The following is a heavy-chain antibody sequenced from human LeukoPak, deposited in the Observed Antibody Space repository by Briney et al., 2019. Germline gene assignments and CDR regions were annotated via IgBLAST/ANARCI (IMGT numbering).Heavy chain of an antibody. D-gene: IGHD1-26*01. CDR1: GGSISSGGHF. Sequence: SQTLSLTCTVSGGSISSGGHFWSWIRQPPGKGLEWIGYIYYSGTTNYNPSLKSRVTISVDTSKNQFSLKLSSVTAADTAVYYCARALSGSSNDAFDIWGQGTMVTVSS. V-gene: IGHV4-61*08. CDR3: ARALSGSSNDAFDI. J-gene: IGHJ3*02. CDR2: IYYSGTT.